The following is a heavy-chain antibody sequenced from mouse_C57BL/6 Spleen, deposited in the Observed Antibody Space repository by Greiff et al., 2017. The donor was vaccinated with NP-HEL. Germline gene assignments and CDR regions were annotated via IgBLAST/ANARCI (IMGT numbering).Heavy chain of an antibody. J-gene: IGHJ4*01. CDR1: GYTFTSYW. Sequence: VQLQQPGAELVRPGTSVKLSCKASGYTFTSYWMHWVKQRPGQGLEWIGVIDPSDSYTNYNQKFKGKATLTVDTSSSTAYMQLSSLTSEDSAVYYCARRYYSHAMDYWGQGTSVTVSS. D-gene: IGHD2-12*01. CDR3: ARRYYSHAMDY. V-gene: IGHV1-59*01. CDR2: IDPSDSYT.